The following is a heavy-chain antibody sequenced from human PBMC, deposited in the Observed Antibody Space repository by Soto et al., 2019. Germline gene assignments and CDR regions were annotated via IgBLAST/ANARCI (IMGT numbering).Heavy chain of an antibody. CDR1: GFTFSSYG. CDR2: IWYDGSNK. CDR3: ARIHSGSSENRIPFDY. Sequence: HPGGSLRLSCAASGFTFSSYGMHWVRQAPGKGLEWVAVIWYDGSNKYYADSVKGRFTISRDNSKNTLYLQMNSLRAEDTAVYYCARIHSGSSENRIPFDYWGQGSLVTVSS. V-gene: IGHV3-33*01. D-gene: IGHD1-26*01. J-gene: IGHJ4*02.